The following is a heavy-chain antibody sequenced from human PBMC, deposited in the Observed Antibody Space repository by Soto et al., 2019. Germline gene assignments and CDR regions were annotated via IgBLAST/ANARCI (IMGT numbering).Heavy chain of an antibody. Sequence: QVQLQESGPGLVKPSETLSLTCTVSGGSISSYYWSWIRQPPGKGLEWIGYIDYSGSTNYNPSLKGRLTISVDTSKNQFSLKLSSVTAADTAVYYCARDLKGQSRRRVAAPLHSGMDVWGQGTTVTVSS. D-gene: IGHD2-15*01. CDR1: GGSISSYY. CDR3: ARDLKGQSRRRVAAPLHSGMDV. V-gene: IGHV4-59*01. J-gene: IGHJ6*02. CDR2: IDYSGST.